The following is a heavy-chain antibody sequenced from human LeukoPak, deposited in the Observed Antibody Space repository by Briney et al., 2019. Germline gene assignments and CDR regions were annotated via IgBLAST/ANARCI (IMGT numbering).Heavy chain of an antibody. V-gene: IGHV1-2*02. D-gene: IGHD3-10*01. CDR3: ARASQRYYGSGSLDY. J-gene: IGHJ4*02. CDR2: INPNSGGT. CDR1: GYTFTGYY. Sequence: ASVKVSCKASGYTFTGYYMHWVRQAPGQGLEWMGWINPNSGGTNYAQKFQGRVTMTRDTSISTAYMELSRLRSDDTAVYYCARASQRYYGSGSLDYWGQGTLVTVSS.